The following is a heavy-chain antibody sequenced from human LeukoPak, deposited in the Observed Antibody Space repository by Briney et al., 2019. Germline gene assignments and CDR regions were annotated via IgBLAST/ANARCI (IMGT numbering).Heavy chain of an antibody. J-gene: IGHJ4*02. CDR2: ISYDGSNK. CDR3: AKAGSIRFDY. Sequence: PGRSLRLSCAASGFIFSSYAMHWVRQAPGKGLEWVAVISYDGSNKYADSVKGRFTISRDNSKNTLYLQMNSLRADDTAVYYCAKAGSIRFDYWGQGTLVTVSS. CDR1: GFIFSSYA. D-gene: IGHD3-3*02. V-gene: IGHV3-30*04.